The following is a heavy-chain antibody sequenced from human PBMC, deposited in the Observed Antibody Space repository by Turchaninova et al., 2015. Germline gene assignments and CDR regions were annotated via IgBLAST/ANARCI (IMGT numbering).Heavy chain of an antibody. CDR3: VRSTYSAFWSPDY. CDR1: GGSITNFNW. J-gene: IGHJ4*02. D-gene: IGHD3-3*01. V-gene: IGHV4/OR15-8*01. Sequence: QVQLQESGPGLVKPSETLSLTCGVSGGSITNFNWWNWVRQPPGKGLDWIGENYHTGPTTYNPSLKSRVTISVDKSENQFSLKLNSGTAADTAAYYFVRSTYSAFWSPDYWAREPWSPSTQ. CDR2: NYHTGPT.